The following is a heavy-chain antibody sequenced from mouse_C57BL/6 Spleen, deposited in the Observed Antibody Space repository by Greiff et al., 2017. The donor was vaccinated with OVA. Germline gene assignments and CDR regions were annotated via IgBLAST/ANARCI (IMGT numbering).Heavy chain of an antibody. D-gene: IGHD3-2*02. CDR3: ASRTAQATFAY. CDR1: GYTFTSYW. J-gene: IGHJ3*01. CDR2: IYPGSGST. Sequence: QVQLQQPGAELVKPGASVKMSCKASGYTFTSYWITWVKQRPGQGLEWIGDIYPGSGSTNYNGKFKGKATLTADKSSSTAYMQLSSLTSEDSAVYFCASRTAQATFAYWGQGTLVTVSA. V-gene: IGHV1-55*01.